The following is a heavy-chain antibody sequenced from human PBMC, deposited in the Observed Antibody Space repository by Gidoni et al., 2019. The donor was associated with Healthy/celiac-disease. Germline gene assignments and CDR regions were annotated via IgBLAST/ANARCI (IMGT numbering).Heavy chain of an antibody. CDR3: AKIITMVRGVEDWFDP. CDR2: ISGSGGST. V-gene: IGHV3-23*01. CDR1: GFTFSSYA. D-gene: IGHD3-10*01. J-gene: IGHJ5*02. Sequence: EVQLLESGGGWVQPGGSLRLSGAASGFTFSSYAMSWVRQDPGKGLDWVSAISGSGGSTYYADSVKGRFTISRDNSKNTLYLQMNSLRAVDTAVYYCAKIITMVRGVEDWFDPWGQGTLVTVSS.